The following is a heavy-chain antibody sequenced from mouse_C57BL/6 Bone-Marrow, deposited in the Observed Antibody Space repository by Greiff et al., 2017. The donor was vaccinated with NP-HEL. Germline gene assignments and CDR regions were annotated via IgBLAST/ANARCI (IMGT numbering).Heavy chain of an antibody. J-gene: IGHJ4*01. CDR3: TTTGGSMDY. CDR1: GFNIKDDY. Sequence: EVKLQESGAELVRPGASVKLSCTASGFNIKDDYMHWVKQRPEQGLEWIGWIDPENGDTEYASKFQGKATITADTSSNTAYLQLSSLTSEDTAVYYCTTTGGSMDYWGQGTSVTVSS. D-gene: IGHD1-1*01. CDR2: IDPENGDT. V-gene: IGHV14-4*01.